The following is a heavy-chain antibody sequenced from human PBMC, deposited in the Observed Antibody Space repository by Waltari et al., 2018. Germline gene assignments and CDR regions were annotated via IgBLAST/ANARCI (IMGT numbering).Heavy chain of an antibody. Sequence: EAQLLESGGGLVQPGGSMRLPCSASGFTFSSYALGWVRQAPGKGLEWVSAIRGRGGSTYYADSGKGRFTISRDNSKNTLYLQMNSLRAEDTAVYYCAKDLAAAQYYYGMDVWGQGTTVTVSS. CDR2: IRGRGGST. CDR3: AKDLAAAQYYYGMDV. D-gene: IGHD6-13*01. J-gene: IGHJ6*02. CDR1: GFTFSSYA. V-gene: IGHV3-23*01.